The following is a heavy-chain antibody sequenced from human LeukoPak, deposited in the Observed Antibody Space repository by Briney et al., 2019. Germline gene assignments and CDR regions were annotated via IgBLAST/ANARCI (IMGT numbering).Heavy chain of an antibody. CDR1: GGSISSSRSY. D-gene: IGHD4-11*01. Sequence: SETLSLTCSVSGGSISSSRSYWGWIRQTPGKGLEWVGSIYYNGDTYYNPSFKSRVSMSVGTAKNQISLILTSVTAADTAVYYCSREGYSCPNWFDTWGQGTLVTVSS. CDR3: SREGYSCPNWFDT. CDR2: IYYNGDT. V-gene: IGHV4-39*07. J-gene: IGHJ5*02.